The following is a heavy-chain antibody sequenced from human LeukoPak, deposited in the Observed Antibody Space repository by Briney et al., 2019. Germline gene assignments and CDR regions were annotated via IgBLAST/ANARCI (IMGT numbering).Heavy chain of an antibody. CDR3: ARDLHARVLRYFDWLCAFDI. V-gene: IGHV4-39*07. CDR2: IYYSGST. CDR1: GGSISSSSYY. J-gene: IGHJ3*02. Sequence: KPSETLSLTCTVSGGSISSSSYYCGWIRQPPGKGLEWIGSIYYSGSTYYNPSLKSRVTISVDTSKNQFSLKLSSVTAADTAVYYCARDLHARVLRYFDWLCAFDIWGQGTMVTVSS. D-gene: IGHD3-9*01.